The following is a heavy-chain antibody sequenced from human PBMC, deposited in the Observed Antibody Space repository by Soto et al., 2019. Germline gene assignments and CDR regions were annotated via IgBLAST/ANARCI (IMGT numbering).Heavy chain of an antibody. Sequence: PGGSLRLSCAASGFTFNSYGMYWIRQAPGKGLEWVAGLAYPGRNEYYAHSVKGRFTTSRDNSNSTLFLQMNSLRPEDTAVYYCAKSYWPSINAVLTSAIDHWGRGTLVTVSS. CDR2: LAYPGRNE. J-gene: IGHJ4*02. CDR3: AKSYWPSINAVLTSAIDH. CDR1: GFTFNSYG. V-gene: IGHV3-30*18. D-gene: IGHD2-2*01.